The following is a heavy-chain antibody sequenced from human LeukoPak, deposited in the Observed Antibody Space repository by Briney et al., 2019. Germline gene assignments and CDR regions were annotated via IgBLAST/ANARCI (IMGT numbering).Heavy chain of an antibody. CDR2: INPNSGGT. Sequence: ASVKVSCKASGYTFTGYYMHWVRQAPGQGLEWMGWINPNSGGTNYAQKFQGRVTMTRDTSISTAYMELSRLRSDDTEVYYCARSFRYDSSGYSYWFDPWGRGTLVTVSS. V-gene: IGHV1-2*02. J-gene: IGHJ5*02. CDR1: GYTFTGYY. D-gene: IGHD3-22*01. CDR3: ARSFRYDSSGYSYWFDP.